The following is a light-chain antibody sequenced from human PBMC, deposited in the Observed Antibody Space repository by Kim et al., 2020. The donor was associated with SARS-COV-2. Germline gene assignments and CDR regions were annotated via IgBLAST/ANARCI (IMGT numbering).Light chain of an antibody. Sequence: PGDRATLSGRGRQNIATYLAWYQQRPGQAPRLLVYDASNRATGVPDRFSGSGSGTDFTLTISSLEPEDFSIYYCQQRNSWPPAVTFGGGTKVDIK. CDR3: QQRNSWPPAVT. CDR1: QNIATY. CDR2: DAS. V-gene: IGKV3-11*01. J-gene: IGKJ4*01.